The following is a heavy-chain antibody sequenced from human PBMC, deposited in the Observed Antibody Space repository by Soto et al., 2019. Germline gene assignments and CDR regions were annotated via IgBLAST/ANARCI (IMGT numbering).Heavy chain of an antibody. V-gene: IGHV4-4*02. J-gene: IGHJ4*02. Sequence: QVQLQESGPGLVEPSGTLSLTCGVSGDSFSSSNWWTWIRQPPGKGLEWIGDILHTGHTDYSPSLRSRITISIDTSKKEFSLHLTSVTATDTAVYYCARSPRRVDGKWFFDYWGPAALVTVSS. CDR3: ARSPRRVDGKWFFDY. CDR2: ILHTGHT. CDR1: GDSFSSSNW. D-gene: IGHD3-22*01.